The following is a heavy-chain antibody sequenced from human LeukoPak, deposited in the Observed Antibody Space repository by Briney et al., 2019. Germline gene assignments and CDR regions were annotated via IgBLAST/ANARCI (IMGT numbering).Heavy chain of an antibody. J-gene: IGHJ4*02. CDR1: GFTFTSYA. CDR2: ISGSGSST. V-gene: IGHV3-23*01. D-gene: IGHD6-19*01. CDR3: AKALCISYNSGSSRFDF. Sequence: PGPSLRLSCPAYGFTFTSYAMLSVRLAPGIGLEWVSSISGSGSSTYYAHSGTGSLTISRDKFRKIVYLQMNRLRAEDTAVYFCAKALCISYNSGSSRFDFGGGGTRLSVSS.